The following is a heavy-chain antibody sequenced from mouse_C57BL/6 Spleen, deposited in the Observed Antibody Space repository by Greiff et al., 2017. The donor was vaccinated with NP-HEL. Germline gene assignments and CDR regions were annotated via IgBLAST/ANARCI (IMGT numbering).Heavy chain of an antibody. CDR2: SRNKANDYTT. J-gene: IGHJ4*01. D-gene: IGHD1-1*02. Sequence: EVKLVESGGGLVQSGRSLRLSCATSGFTFSDFYMEWVRQAPGKGLEWIAASRNKANDYTTEYSASVKGRFIVSRDTSQSILYLQMNALRAEDTAIYYCARELWSYAMDYWGQGTSVTVSS. CDR1: GFTFSDFY. CDR3: ARELWSYAMDY. V-gene: IGHV7-1*01.